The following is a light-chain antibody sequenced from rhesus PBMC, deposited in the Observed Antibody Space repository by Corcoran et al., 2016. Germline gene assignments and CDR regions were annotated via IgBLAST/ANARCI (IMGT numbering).Light chain of an antibody. CDR2: AAS. CDR1: QGISTW. CDR3: QQYGDLPYS. J-gene: IGKJ2*01. Sequence: DIRMTQSPSSLSASVGDKVTITCHASQGISTWLAWYQQKPGKPPKTMIYAASSLQSGGPSRFRGSGSGTDDTRTISSLQPEDVATYYCQQYGDLPYSFGQGTKVEIK. V-gene: IGKV1-19*01.